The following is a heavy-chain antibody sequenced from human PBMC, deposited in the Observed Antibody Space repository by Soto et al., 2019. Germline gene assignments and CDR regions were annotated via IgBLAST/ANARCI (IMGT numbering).Heavy chain of an antibody. D-gene: IGHD3-3*02. CDR1: GFTFRNHA. CDR2: TSFDGSTK. J-gene: IGHJ4*02. V-gene: IGHV3-30*04. CDR3: ARDIGARVLIIGVVVVGKCDH. Sequence: QVQLVESGGGVVQPGGSLTLSCGASGFTFRNHALHWVRQAPGKGLVWVAVTSFDGSTKFYADSVKGRFTISRDNSKITLFLHMNSLRGEDTALYYCARDIGARVLIIGVVVVGKCDHWGLGTLVAVSS.